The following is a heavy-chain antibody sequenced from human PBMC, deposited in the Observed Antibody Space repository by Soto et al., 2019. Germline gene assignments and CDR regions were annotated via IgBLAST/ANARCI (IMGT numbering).Heavy chain of an antibody. J-gene: IGHJ6*02. CDR3: ARTGDPGYYGMDV. CDR2: IYHRGST. CDR1: GYSISSGYY. D-gene: IGHD4-17*01. Sequence: PSETLSLTCAVSGYSISSGYYWGWIRQPPGKGLEWIGSIYHRGSTYYNPSLKSRVTISVDTSKNQFSLKLSSVTAADTAMYYCARTGDPGYYGMDVWGQGTTVTVSS. V-gene: IGHV4-38-2*01.